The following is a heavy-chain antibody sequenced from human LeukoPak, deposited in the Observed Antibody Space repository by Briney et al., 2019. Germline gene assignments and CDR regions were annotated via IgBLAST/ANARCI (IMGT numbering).Heavy chain of an antibody. V-gene: IGHV4-39*07. Sequence: PSETLSLTCTVSGGSISSSSYYWGWIRQPPGKGLEWIGSIYYSGSTYYNPSLKSRVTISVDTSKNQFSLKLSSVTAADTAVYYCARYPTDWAADFDYWGQGTLVTVSS. CDR1: GGSISSSSYY. J-gene: IGHJ4*02. CDR3: ARYPTDWAADFDY. D-gene: IGHD2-21*01. CDR2: IYYSGST.